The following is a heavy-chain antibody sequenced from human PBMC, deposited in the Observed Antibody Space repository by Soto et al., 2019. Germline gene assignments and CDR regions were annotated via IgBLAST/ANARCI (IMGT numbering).Heavy chain of an antibody. D-gene: IGHD3-3*01. CDR2: ISYDGSNK. V-gene: IGHV3-30-3*01. J-gene: IGHJ4*02. CDR1: GFTFSSYA. Sequence: GGSLRLSCAASGFTFSSYAMHWVRQAPGKGLEWVAVISYDGSNKYYADSVKGRFTISRDNSKNTLYLQMNSLRAEDTAVYYCARVGFGVVIRGHEDYWGQGTLVTVSS. CDR3: ARVGFGVVIRGHEDY.